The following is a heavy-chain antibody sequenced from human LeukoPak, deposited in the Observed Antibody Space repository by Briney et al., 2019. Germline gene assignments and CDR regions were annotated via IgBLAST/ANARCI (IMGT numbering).Heavy chain of an antibody. CDR1: DFSISIGYY. V-gene: IGHV4-38-2*02. J-gene: IGHJ4*02. D-gene: IGHD3-22*01. CDR3: ARAELEYYYDSSGYYHFDY. Sequence: PSETLSLTCTVSDFSISIGYYWGWIRPPPGKGLEWIGSMYHSGSTYYNPSLKSRVTMSVDTSKNQFSLKLSSVTAADTAVYYCARAELEYYYDSSGYYHFDYWGQGTLVTVSS. CDR2: MYHSGST.